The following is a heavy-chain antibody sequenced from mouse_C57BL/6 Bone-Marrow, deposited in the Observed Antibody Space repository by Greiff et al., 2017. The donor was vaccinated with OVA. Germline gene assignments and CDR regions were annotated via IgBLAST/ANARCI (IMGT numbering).Heavy chain of an antibody. V-gene: IGHV14-4*01. CDR2: IDPENGDT. J-gene: IGHJ1*03. D-gene: IGHD1-1*01. CDR1: GFNIKDDY. Sequence: VQLQQSGAELVRPGASVKLSCTASGFNIKDDYMHWVKQRPEQGLEWIGWIDPENGDTEDASKFQGKATITADTSSNTAYLQLSSLTSEDTAVYYCRATVVDFDVWGTGTTVTVSS. CDR3: RATVVDFDV.